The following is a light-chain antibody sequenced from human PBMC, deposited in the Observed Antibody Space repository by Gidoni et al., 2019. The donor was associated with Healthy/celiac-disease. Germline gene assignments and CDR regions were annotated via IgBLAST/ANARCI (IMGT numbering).Light chain of an antibody. J-gene: IGKJ1*01. CDR1: QRVSSNY. Sequence: ILLRQSPVTLSLSPVERATLSCRASQRVSSNYLAWYQQKPGQAPRLLISGASSRATGIPDRFSGSGSGTDFTLTISRLVPEDFAVYYCHQYGNSPWTFGQGTKVESK. CDR3: HQYGNSPWT. V-gene: IGKV3-20*01. CDR2: GAS.